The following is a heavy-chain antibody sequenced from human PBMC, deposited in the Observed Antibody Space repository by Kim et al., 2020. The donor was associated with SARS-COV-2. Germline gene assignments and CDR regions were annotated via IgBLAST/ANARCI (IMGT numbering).Heavy chain of an antibody. CDR3: ARQSLVVALYPY. CDR2: IYYSGST. V-gene: IGHV4-39*01. Sequence: SETLSLTCTVSGGSISSSSYYWGWIRQPPGKGLEWIGSIYYSGSTYYNPSLKSRVTISVDTSKNQFSLKLSSVTAADTAVYYCARQSLVVALYPYWGQGTLVTVSS. J-gene: IGHJ4*02. CDR1: GGSISSSSYY. D-gene: IGHD2-15*01.